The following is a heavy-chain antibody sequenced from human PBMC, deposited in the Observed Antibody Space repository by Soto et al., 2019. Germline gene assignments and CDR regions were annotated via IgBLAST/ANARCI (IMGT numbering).Heavy chain of an antibody. CDR1: GYTFTSYA. CDR2: INAGNGNT. Sequence: ASVKVSCKASGYTFTSYAMHWVRQAPGQRLEWMGWINAGNGNTKYSQKFQGRVTITRDTSASTAYMELTSLGSEDTAVYHCARGYCSSTSCQYYFDFWGQGTLVTVSS. D-gene: IGHD2-2*01. V-gene: IGHV1-3*01. J-gene: IGHJ4*02. CDR3: ARGYCSSTSCQYYFDF.